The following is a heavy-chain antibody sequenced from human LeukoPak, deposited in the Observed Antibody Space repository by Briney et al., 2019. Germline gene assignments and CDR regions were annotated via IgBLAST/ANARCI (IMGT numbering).Heavy chain of an antibody. J-gene: IGHJ3*02. CDR2: IYPGDSDT. CDR1: GYRFTSYW. Sequence: GESLKISCKGSGYRFTSYWIGWVRQMPGKGLEWMGIIYPGDSDTRYSPAFQGQVTISADKSISTAYLQWSSLKASETAMYYCARIKDIVVVPAAGGDAFDIWGQGTMVTVSS. D-gene: IGHD2-2*01. CDR3: ARIKDIVVVPAAGGDAFDI. V-gene: IGHV5-51*01.